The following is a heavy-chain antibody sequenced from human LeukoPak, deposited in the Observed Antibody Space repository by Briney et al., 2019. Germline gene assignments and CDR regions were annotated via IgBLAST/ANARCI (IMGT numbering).Heavy chain of an antibody. Sequence: ASVKVSCKASGYIFTGSYIHWVLQAPGQGLEWMGWINPNNGGTNYAQKFQGRVTMTRDTSITTVFMELRSLRYDDTAVYYCARGVYCSTSSCSGGLGYYFYFMVVWGKGTTVTVSS. D-gene: IGHD2-2*01. CDR1: GYIFTGSY. CDR2: INPNNGGT. J-gene: IGHJ6*03. V-gene: IGHV1-2*02. CDR3: ARGVYCSTSSCSGGLGYYFYFMVV.